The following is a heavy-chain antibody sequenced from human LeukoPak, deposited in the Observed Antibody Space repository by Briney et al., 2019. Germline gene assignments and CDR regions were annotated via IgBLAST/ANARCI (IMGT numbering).Heavy chain of an antibody. CDR3: AKGPLGITMIVVVGRFDY. CDR2: ISGSGGST. D-gene: IGHD3-22*01. J-gene: IGHJ4*02. Sequence: GGSLRLSCAAPGFTFSSYAMSWVRQAPGKGLEWVSAISGSGGSTYYADSVKGRFTISRDNSKNTLYLQMNSLRAEDTAVYYCAKGPLGITMIVVVGRFDYWGQGTLVTVSS. V-gene: IGHV3-23*01. CDR1: GFTFSSYA.